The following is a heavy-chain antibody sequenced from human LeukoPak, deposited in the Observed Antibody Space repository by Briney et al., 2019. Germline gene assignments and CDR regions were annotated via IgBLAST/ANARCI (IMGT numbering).Heavy chain of an antibody. CDR3: AKDRRDYYGSGSPPDY. J-gene: IGHJ4*02. CDR2: IIPIFGTA. Sequence: SVKVSCKASGGTFSSYAISWVRQAPGQGLEWMGGIIPIFGTANYAQKFQGRVTITADESTSTAYMELSSLRSEDMAVYYCAKDRRDYYGSGSPPDYWGQGTLVTVSS. D-gene: IGHD3-10*01. CDR1: GGTFSSYA. V-gene: IGHV1-69*01.